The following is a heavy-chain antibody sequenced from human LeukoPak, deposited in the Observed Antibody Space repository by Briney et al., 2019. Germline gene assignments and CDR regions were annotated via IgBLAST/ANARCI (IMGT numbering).Heavy chain of an antibody. J-gene: IGHJ4*02. Sequence: GGSLRLSCATSGFTLSNYKMNWARQAPGKGLEWVANIEEDGNKKNYVDSVKGRFTISRDNVENSIYLQMNSLRADDTAVYYCARGRGIALWGQGTLVTVSS. CDR3: ARGRGIAL. CDR2: IEEDGNKK. D-gene: IGHD6-13*01. V-gene: IGHV3-7*01. CDR1: GFTLSNYK.